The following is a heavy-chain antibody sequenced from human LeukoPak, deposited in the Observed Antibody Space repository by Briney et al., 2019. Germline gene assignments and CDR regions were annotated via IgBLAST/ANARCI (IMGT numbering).Heavy chain of an antibody. V-gene: IGHV4-39*01. CDR2: IYYSGST. J-gene: IGHJ6*02. CDR1: GGSISSSSYY. CDR3: ARGFGVGPYGMDV. Sequence: PSETLSLTCTVSGGSISSSSYYWGWIRQPPGKGLEWIGSIYYSGSTYYNPSLKSRVTISVDTSKNQFSLKLSSVTAADTAVYYCARGFGVGPYGMDVWGQGTTVTVSS. D-gene: IGHD3-3*01.